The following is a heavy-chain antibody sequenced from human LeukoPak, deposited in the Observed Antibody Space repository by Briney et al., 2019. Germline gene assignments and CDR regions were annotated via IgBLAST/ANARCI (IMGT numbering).Heavy chain of an antibody. V-gene: IGHV3-33*01. CDR3: ARDQYCTNGVCYPPPFVY. CDR2: IWYDGSNK. CDR1: GFTFSSYS. J-gene: IGHJ4*02. D-gene: IGHD2-8*01. Sequence: PGGSLRLSCAASGFTFSSYSMHWVRQAPGKGLEWVAVIWYDGSNKYYADSVKGRFTISRDNSKNTLYLQMNSLRAEDTAVYYCARDQYCTNGVCYPPPFVYWGQGTLVTVSS.